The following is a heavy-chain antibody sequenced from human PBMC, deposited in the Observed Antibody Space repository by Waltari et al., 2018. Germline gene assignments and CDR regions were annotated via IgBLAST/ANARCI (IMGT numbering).Heavy chain of an antibody. CDR2: INPNSGGT. CDR3: ARGQWLARDAFDI. CDR1: AYTFTDYY. D-gene: IGHD6-19*01. Sequence: QVQLVQYGAEVKKPGASVKVSCTASAYTFTDYYMHWVRQAPGQGLEWMGWINPNSGGTNSAQKFQGRVTMTRDTSISTAYMELSRLRSDDTAVYYCARGQWLARDAFDIWGQGTMVTVSS. J-gene: IGHJ3*02. V-gene: IGHV1-2*02.